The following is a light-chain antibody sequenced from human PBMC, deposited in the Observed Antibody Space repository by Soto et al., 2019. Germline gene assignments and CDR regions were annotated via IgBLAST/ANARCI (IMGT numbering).Light chain of an antibody. Sequence: EVVLTQSPGTLSLSPGERATLSCRASQSISTNLAWYQQRPGQPPRLLIYVASTRATGIPARFSGSGSGTEFTLTISSLQSEDFAVYYCQQYNKWPPQYTFGQGTKVDIK. V-gene: IGKV3-15*01. CDR3: QQYNKWPPQYT. J-gene: IGKJ2*01. CDR2: VAS. CDR1: QSISTN.